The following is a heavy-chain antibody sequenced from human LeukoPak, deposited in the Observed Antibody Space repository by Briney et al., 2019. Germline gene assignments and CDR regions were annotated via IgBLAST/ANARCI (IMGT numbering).Heavy chain of an antibody. CDR2: INHSGST. D-gene: IGHD3-3*01. CDR3: ARRGLRFLESVKYSWFDP. V-gene: IGHV4-34*01. CDR1: GGSFSGYY. Sequence: SETLSLTCAVYGGSFSGYYWTWIRQPPGKGLEWIGEINHSGSTNYNPSLKSRVTISVDTSKSQFSLKLSSVTAADTAIYFCARRGLRFLESVKYSWFDPWGQGTLVTVSS. J-gene: IGHJ5*02.